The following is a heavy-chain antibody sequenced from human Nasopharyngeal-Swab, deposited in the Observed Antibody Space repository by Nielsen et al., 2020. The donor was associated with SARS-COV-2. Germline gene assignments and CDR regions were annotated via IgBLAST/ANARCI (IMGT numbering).Heavy chain of an antibody. CDR3: ARERPEHYFDL. D-gene: IGHD2-21*01. CDR2: INGDTGNT. CDR1: GYNFNQA. Sequence: ASVKVSCKASGYNFNQAMHWVRQAPGQRLEWMGWINGDTGNTKYPEKFQGRVTITRDRSTKTAYMELRSLRSEDTAVYYCARERPEHYFDLWGPGTLVTVSS. J-gene: IGHJ4*02. V-gene: IGHV1-3*01.